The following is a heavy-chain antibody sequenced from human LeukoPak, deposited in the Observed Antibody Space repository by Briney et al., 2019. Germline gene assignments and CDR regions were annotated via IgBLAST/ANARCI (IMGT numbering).Heavy chain of an antibody. Sequence: SVKVSCKASGGTFSSYAISWVRQAPGQGLEWMGGIIPIFGTANYAQKFQGRVTITADESTSTAYMELSSLRSEDTAVYYCARDSDGYSSGWYAGDDYWGQGTLVTVSS. CDR1: GGTFSSYA. V-gene: IGHV1-69*13. CDR3: ARDSDGYSSGWYAGDDY. CDR2: IIPIFGTA. J-gene: IGHJ4*02. D-gene: IGHD6-19*01.